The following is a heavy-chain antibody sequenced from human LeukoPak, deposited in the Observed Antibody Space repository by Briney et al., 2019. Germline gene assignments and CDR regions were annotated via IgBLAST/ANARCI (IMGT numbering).Heavy chain of an antibody. CDR1: GGSISSGVYY. V-gene: IGHV4-31*03. Sequence: SETLSPTCTVSGGSISSGVYYWSWIRQHPGTGLEWIGYIYYSGSTYYNPSLKSRVTISVDTSKNQFSLKLSSVTAADTAVYYCARGIVATLFHWGQGTLVTVSS. CDR2: IYYSGST. D-gene: IGHD5-12*01. J-gene: IGHJ4*02. CDR3: ARGIVATLFH.